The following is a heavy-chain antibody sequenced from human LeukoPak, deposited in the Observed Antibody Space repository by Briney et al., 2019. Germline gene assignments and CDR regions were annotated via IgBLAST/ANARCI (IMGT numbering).Heavy chain of an antibody. CDR1: GFTFSSYA. J-gene: IGHJ5*02. Sequence: GGSLRLSCAASGFTFSSYAMSWVRQAPGKGLEWVSAISGSGNNTYYADSVKGRFTISRDNSKNTLYLQMNSLRAEDTAVYYCARDARGLDWFDPWGQGTLVTVSS. CDR3: ARDARGLDWFDP. D-gene: IGHD2-15*01. V-gene: IGHV3-23*01. CDR2: ISGSGNNT.